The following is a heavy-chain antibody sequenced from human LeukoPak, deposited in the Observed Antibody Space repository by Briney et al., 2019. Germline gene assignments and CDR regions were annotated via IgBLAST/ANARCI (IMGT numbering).Heavy chain of an antibody. CDR3: ARFGGNGVYFDY. CDR1: GGSISSYH. CDR2: IYDSGST. V-gene: IGHV4-59*12. D-gene: IGHD4-23*01. Sequence: SETLSLTCTVSGGSISSYHWSWFRQAPGKGLEWIGYIYDSGSTNFNPSLKSRVTISVDRSKNQFSLKLSSVTAADTAVYYCARFGGNGVYFDYWGQGTLVTVSS. J-gene: IGHJ4*02.